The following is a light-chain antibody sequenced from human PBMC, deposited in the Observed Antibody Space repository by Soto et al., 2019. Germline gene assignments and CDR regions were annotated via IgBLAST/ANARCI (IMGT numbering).Light chain of an antibody. CDR2: GAS. J-gene: IGKJ1*01. CDR1: QNVDSQ. Sequence: EIVMTQSPATLSVSPGESATLSCRASQNVDSQLAWFQEKPGQAPRLLIYGASTRATSIPARFSGSGSGTEFTLTIGGLQAEDVRSYYRQRHCRWWTFGQGTKVDIK. CDR3: QRHCRWWT. V-gene: IGKV3-15*01.